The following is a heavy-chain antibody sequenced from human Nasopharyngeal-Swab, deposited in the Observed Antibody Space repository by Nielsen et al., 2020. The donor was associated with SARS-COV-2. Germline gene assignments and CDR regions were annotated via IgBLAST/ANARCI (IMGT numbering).Heavy chain of an antibody. Sequence: GESLKISCAASGFTFSIYAMHWVRQAPGKGLEWVAVISYDGSNKYYADSVKGRFTISRDNSKNTLYLQMNSLRAEDTAVYYCASSPGIAAPTGMDVWGQGTTVTVSS. V-gene: IGHV3-30*04. CDR3: ASSPGIAAPTGMDV. CDR2: ISYDGSNK. D-gene: IGHD6-13*01. CDR1: GFTFSIYA. J-gene: IGHJ6*02.